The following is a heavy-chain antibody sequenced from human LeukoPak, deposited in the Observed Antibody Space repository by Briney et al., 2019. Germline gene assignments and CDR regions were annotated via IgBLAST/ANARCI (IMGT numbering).Heavy chain of an antibody. V-gene: IGHV3-21*01. Sequence: PGGSLRLSCVGSEFTFRNYSMNWVRQAPGKGLERVSSISSSSFKYYLDSVKGRFTITRDNAKKSLYLQMNSLRVEDTAIYYCARAPVIVMHDWYFDLWGRGTLVTVSS. CDR1: EFTFRNYS. D-gene: IGHD3-22*01. CDR2: ISSSSFK. CDR3: ARAPVIVMHDWYFDL. J-gene: IGHJ2*01.